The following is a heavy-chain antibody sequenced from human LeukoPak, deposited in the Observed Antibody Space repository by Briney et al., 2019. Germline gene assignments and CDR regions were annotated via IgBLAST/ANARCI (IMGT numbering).Heavy chain of an antibody. D-gene: IGHD2-2*02. CDR2: INPNSGGT. J-gene: IGHJ6*03. V-gene: IGHV1-2*02. CDR3: ARGDEYHYYYYYMDV. CDR1: GYTFTGYY. Sequence: ASVKVSCKASGYTFTGYYMHWVRQAPGQGLEWMGWINPNSGGTNYAQKSQGRVTMTRDTSISTAYMELSRLRSDDTAVYYCARGDEYHYYYYYMDVWGKGTTVTVSS.